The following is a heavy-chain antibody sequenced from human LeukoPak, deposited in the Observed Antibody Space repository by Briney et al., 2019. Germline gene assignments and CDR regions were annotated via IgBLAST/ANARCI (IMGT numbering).Heavy chain of an antibody. J-gene: IGHJ4*02. V-gene: IGHV3-21*01. CDR1: GFTFSSYS. Sequence: PGGSLRLSCAASGFTFSSYSMNWVRQAPGKGLEWVSSISSSSSYIYYADSVKGRFTISRDSAKNSLYLQMNSLRAEDTAVYYCFSYDGSGYYPPLIWGQGTLVTVSS. CDR2: ISSSSSYI. D-gene: IGHD3-22*01. CDR3: FSYDGSGYYPPLI.